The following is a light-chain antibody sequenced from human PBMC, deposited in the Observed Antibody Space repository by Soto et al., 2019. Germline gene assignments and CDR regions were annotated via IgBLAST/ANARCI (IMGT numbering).Light chain of an antibody. CDR1: QSVSSSY. CDR3: QQYDT. J-gene: IGKJ1*01. Sequence: EIVLTQSPGTLSLSPGERATLSCRASQSVSSSYLAWYQQKPGQAPRLLIYGASNWATGIPDRFSGSESGTDFTLTISRLEPEDFAVYYCQQYDTFGQGTKVEIK. V-gene: IGKV3-20*01. CDR2: GAS.